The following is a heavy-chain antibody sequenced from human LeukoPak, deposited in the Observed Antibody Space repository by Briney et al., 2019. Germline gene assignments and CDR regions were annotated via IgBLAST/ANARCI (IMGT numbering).Heavy chain of an antibody. J-gene: IGHJ4*02. CDR3: AKDRYYDSSGYTHFDY. CDR2: ISGSGGST. D-gene: IGHD3-22*01. Sequence: GGSLRLSCAASGFTFSSYAMSWVRQAPRKGLEWVSAISGSGGSTYYADSVKGRFTISRDNSKNTLYLQMNSLRAEDTAVYYCAKDRYYDSSGYTHFDYWGQGTLVTVSS. V-gene: IGHV3-23*01. CDR1: GFTFSSYA.